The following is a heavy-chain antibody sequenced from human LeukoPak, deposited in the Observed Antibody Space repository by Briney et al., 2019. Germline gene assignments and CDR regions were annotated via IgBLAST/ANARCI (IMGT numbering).Heavy chain of an antibody. Sequence: PSETLSLTCAVYGGSFSGYDWSWIRQPPGKGLEWIGEINHSGSTNYNPSLKSRVTISVDTSKNQFSLKLSSVTAADTAVYYCARVTGERKLRIAPAGTGRWFDPWGQGTLVTVSS. CDR3: ARVTGERKLRIAPAGTGRWFDP. D-gene: IGHD6-13*01. V-gene: IGHV4-34*01. CDR1: GGSFSGYD. J-gene: IGHJ5*02. CDR2: INHSGST.